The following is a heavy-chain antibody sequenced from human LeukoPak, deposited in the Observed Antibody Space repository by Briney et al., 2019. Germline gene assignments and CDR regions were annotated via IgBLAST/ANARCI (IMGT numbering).Heavy chain of an antibody. CDR2: ISYDGSNK. V-gene: IGHV3-30*18. CDR3: AKARWLRFGFPDY. D-gene: IGHD5-12*01. Sequence: GGSLRLSCAASGFTFSSYGMHWVRQAPGKGLEWVAVISYDGSNKYYADSVKGRFTISRDNSKNTLYLQMNSLRAEDTAVYYCAKARWLRFGFPDYWGQGTLVTVSS. J-gene: IGHJ4*02. CDR1: GFTFSSYG.